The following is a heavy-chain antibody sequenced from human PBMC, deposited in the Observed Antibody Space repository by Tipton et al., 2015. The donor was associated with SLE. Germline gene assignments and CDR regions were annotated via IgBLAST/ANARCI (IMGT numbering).Heavy chain of an antibody. D-gene: IGHD1-7*01. J-gene: IGHJ6*03. CDR3: ATGVGTARYYYYYMDV. Sequence: LSLTCAVSGYSISSGYYWGWIRQPPGKGLEWIGSIYHSGSTYYNPSLKSRVTISVDTSKNQFSLKLSSVTAADTAVYYCATGVGTARYYYYYMDVWGKGTTVTVSS. CDR1: GYSISSGYY. CDR2: IYHSGST. V-gene: IGHV4-38-2*01.